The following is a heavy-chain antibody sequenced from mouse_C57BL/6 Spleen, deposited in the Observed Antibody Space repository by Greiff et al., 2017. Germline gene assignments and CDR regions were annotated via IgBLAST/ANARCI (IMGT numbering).Heavy chain of an antibody. CDR3: ARSPIYDGYYNAMDY. Sequence: EVQLQQSGAELVKPGASVKLSCTASGFNFTDYYMHWVKQRTEQGLEWIGRIDPEDGETKSAPKFPGKATITADTSSNTAYLQRSSLTSEDTAVYYCARSPIYDGYYNAMDYWGQGTSVTVSS. D-gene: IGHD2-3*01. CDR2: IDPEDGET. J-gene: IGHJ4*01. CDR1: GFNFTDYY. V-gene: IGHV14-2*01.